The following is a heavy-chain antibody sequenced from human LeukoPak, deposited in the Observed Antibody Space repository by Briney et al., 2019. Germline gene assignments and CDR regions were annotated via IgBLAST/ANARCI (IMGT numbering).Heavy chain of an antibody. CDR1: SYSISSDYY. J-gene: IGHJ4*02. D-gene: IGHD6-6*01. V-gene: IGHV4-38-2*02. CDR3: ASSVVAARPGGYFDY. CDR2: IFHRGTT. Sequence: SSETLSLTCTVSSYSISSDYYWGWIRQPPGKGLEWIGSIFHRGTTYYNPSLKSRVTISVDTSKNQFSLKLSSVTAADTAVCYCASSVVAARPGGYFDYWGQGTLVTVSS.